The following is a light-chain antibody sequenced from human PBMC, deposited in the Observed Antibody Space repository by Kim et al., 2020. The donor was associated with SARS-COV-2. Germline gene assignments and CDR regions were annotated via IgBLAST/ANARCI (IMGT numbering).Light chain of an antibody. CDR1: NGSIASNY. J-gene: IGLJ2*01. V-gene: IGLV6-57*02. CDR3: QSYHRNTVI. Sequence: GKPVTISCTSSNGSIASNYVQWYQQRPGSAPTCVIYENYERPSGVPDRVSGSIDSSSNSASLTISGLKTEDEADYYCQSYHRNTVIFGGGTQLTVL. CDR2: ENY.